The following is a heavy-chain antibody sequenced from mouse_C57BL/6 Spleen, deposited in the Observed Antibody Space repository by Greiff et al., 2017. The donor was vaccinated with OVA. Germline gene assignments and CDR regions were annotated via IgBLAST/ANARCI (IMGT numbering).Heavy chain of an antibody. Sequence: QVQLQQSGPELVKPGASVQISCKASGYAFSSSWMNWVKQRPGKGLEWIGRIYPGDGDTNYNGKFKGKATLTADKSSSTAYMQLSSLTSEDSAVYFCARRNYYAMDYWGQGTSVTVSS. V-gene: IGHV1-82*01. CDR3: ARRNYYAMDY. CDR1: GYAFSSSW. D-gene: IGHD2-1*01. J-gene: IGHJ4*01. CDR2: IYPGDGDT.